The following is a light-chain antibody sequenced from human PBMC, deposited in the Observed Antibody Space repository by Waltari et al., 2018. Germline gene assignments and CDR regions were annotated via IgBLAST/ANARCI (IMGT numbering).Light chain of an antibody. Sequence: DIQMSQSPSSLSASVGDRVTITCRASQGISSFLNWYQQKPGKAPKLLIYSANSLPSGVPSRFSGSGSGTEFTLIISSLQPEDFAAYYCQQGNSNPLTFGGGTKVEI. CDR2: SAN. CDR1: QGISSF. CDR3: QQGNSNPLT. J-gene: IGKJ4*01. V-gene: IGKV1-39*01.